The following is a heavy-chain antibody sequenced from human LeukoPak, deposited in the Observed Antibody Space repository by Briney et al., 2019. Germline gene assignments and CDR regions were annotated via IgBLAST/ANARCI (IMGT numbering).Heavy chain of an antibody. CDR3: ARDLEYSSSSCFDY. J-gene: IGHJ4*02. D-gene: IGHD6-6*01. CDR2: INQDGREK. CDR1: GFALSNYW. Sequence: GGSLRLSCAASGFALSNYWMSWVRQAPGKGLEWVANINQDGREKYFVDSVKGRFAISRDNAMNSLYLQMNSLRAEDTAVYYCARDLEYSSSSCFDYWGQGTLVTVSS. V-gene: IGHV3-7*01.